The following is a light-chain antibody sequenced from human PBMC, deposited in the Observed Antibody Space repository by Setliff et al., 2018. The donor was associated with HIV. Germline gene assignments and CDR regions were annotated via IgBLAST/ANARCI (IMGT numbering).Light chain of an antibody. CDR2: DVS. Sequence: QSALTQPASVSGSPGQSTTISCTGTSSDIGRYNYVSWYQQYPGKGPTLVIFDVSERPSGVSNRFSGSKSGNTASLIISGLQPDDEADYYCCSYARGSTYVLGSGTKVTVL. V-gene: IGLV2-14*03. J-gene: IGLJ1*01. CDR1: SSDIGRYNY. CDR3: CSYARGSTYV.